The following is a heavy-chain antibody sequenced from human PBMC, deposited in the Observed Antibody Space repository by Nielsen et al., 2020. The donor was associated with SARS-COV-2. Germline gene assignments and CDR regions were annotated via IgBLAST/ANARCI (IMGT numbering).Heavy chain of an antibody. CDR2: IIPFFGTT. J-gene: IGHJ6*02. Sequence: VRQMPGKGLEWMGGIIPFFGTTNYAQNFQGRVTITADESTSTAYMELSSLRSEDTAVYYCAKRYCSSTSCYEGVYYYYYGMDVWGQGTTVTVSS. V-gene: IGHV1-69*01. D-gene: IGHD2-2*01. CDR3: AKRYCSSTSCYEGVYYYYYGMDV.